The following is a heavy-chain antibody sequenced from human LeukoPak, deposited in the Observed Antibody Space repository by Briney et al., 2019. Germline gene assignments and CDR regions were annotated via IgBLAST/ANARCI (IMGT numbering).Heavy chain of an antibody. V-gene: IGHV4-34*01. Sequence: SETLSLTCAVCGGSFSGYYWSWIRQPPGKGLEWIGEINHSGSTNYNPSLKSRVTISVDTSKNQFSLKLSSVTAADTAVYYCARGGYSGYAHWGQGTLVTVSS. D-gene: IGHD5-12*01. J-gene: IGHJ4*02. CDR3: ARGGYSGYAH. CDR1: GGSFSGYY. CDR2: INHSGST.